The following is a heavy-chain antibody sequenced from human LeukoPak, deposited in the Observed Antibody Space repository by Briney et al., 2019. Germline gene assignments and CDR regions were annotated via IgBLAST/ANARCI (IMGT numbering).Heavy chain of an antibody. CDR2: IYYSGST. D-gene: IGHD6-13*01. V-gene: IGHV4-59*08. J-gene: IGHJ4*02. CDR1: GGSITSYY. Sequence: SETLSLTCTVSGGSITSYYWSWIRQPPGKGLEWIGYIYYSGSTNYNPSLKSRVTISVDRSKNQFSLKLSSVTAADTAVYYCARGLAANFDYWGQGTLVTVSS. CDR3: ARGLAANFDY.